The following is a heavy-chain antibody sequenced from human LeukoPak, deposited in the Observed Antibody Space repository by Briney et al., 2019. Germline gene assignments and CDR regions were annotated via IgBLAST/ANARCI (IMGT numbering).Heavy chain of an antibody. CDR3: ARSADFYDTVDP. D-gene: IGHD2/OR15-2a*01. J-gene: IGHJ5*02. CDR2: INHSGST. Sequence: SETLSLTCAVYGGSFNYYYWTWIRQPPGKGLEWIGEINHSGSTNYNASLKSRVTISVDTSKNQFSLKLTSVTAADTAVYYCARSADFYDTVDPWGQGTLVTVSS. V-gene: IGHV4-34*01. CDR1: GGSFNYYY.